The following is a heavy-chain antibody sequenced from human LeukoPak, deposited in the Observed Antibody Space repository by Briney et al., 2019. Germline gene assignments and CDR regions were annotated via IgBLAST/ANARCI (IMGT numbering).Heavy chain of an antibody. V-gene: IGHV1-3*03. CDR2: INAGNGNT. CDR3: ARGDCSGGSCYTS. D-gene: IGHD2-15*01. CDR1: GYTFTSYA. J-gene: IGHJ5*02. Sequence: ASVKVSCKASGYTFTSYAIHWVRQAPGQRLEWMGWINAGNGNTKYSQEFQGRVTITRDTSASTAYMELSSLRSEDMAVYYCARGDCSGGSCYTSWGQGTLVTVSS.